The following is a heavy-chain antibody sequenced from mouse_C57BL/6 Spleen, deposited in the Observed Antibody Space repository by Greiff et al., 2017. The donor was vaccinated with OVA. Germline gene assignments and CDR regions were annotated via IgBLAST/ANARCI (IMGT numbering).Heavy chain of an antibody. V-gene: IGHV1-15*01. Sequence: VQLVESGAELVRPGASVTLSCKASGYTFTDYEMHWVKQTPVHGLEWIGAIDPETGGTAYNQKFKGKAILTADKSSSTAYMELRSLTSEDSAVYYCTRSYFYYAMDYWGQGTSVTVSS. J-gene: IGHJ4*01. CDR2: IDPETGGT. CDR1: GYTFTDYE. D-gene: IGHD2-10*01. CDR3: TRSYFYYAMDY.